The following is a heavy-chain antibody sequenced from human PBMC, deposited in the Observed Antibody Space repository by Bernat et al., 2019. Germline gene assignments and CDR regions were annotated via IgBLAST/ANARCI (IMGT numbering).Heavy chain of an antibody. CDR2: IDGGNGGT. Sequence: QVQLVQSGAEVKKPGASVRVSCKASGHTFTGYAIHWVRQAPGQSLEWMGWIDGGNGGTSYSQKFQGRVTFSRDTSANTVYMDLSSLRSEDTAVYYCTRSKDSGSYYSAQHANFECWGQGTLVTVSS. V-gene: IGHV1-3*01. CDR1: GHTFTGYA. D-gene: IGHD1-26*01. CDR3: TRSKDSGSYYSAQHANFEC. J-gene: IGHJ4*02.